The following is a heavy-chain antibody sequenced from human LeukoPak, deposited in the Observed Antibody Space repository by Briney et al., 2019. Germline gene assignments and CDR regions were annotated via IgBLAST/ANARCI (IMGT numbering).Heavy chain of an antibody. CDR3: ARGSGGSCPTDY. J-gene: IGHJ4*02. CDR1: GYTFTSYD. D-gene: IGHD2-15*01. V-gene: IGHV1-8*01. Sequence: ASVKVSCKASGYTFTSYDINWVRQATGQGLEWMGWTNPNSGNTGYAQKFQGRVTMTRNTSISTAYMELSSLRSEDTAVYYCARGSGGSCPTDYWGQGTLVTVSS. CDR2: TNPNSGNT.